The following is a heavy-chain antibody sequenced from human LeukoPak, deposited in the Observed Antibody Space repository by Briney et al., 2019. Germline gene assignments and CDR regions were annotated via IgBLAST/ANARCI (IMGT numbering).Heavy chain of an antibody. J-gene: IGHJ6*03. Sequence: ASVKVSCKASGYTFTGYYMHWVRQAPGQGLEWMGWINPNSGGTNYAQKFQGRVTMTRDTSISTAYMELSGLRSDDTAVYYCARDRKQPPWYYYMDVWGKGTTVTVSS. CDR3: ARDRKQPPWYYYMDV. CDR1: GYTFTGYY. V-gene: IGHV1-2*02. CDR2: INPNSGGT. D-gene: IGHD6-13*01.